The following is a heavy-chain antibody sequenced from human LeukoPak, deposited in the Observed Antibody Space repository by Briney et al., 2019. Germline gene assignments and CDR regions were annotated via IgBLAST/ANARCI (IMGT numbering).Heavy chain of an antibody. CDR1: GFTFSSYA. V-gene: IGHV3-23*01. CDR3: AKDSSWYGGLFAY. CDR2: ISGSGGST. Sequence: GGSLRLSCAASGFTFSSYAMSWVRQAPGKGLEWVSAISGSGGSTYYADSVKGRFTISRDNSKNTLYLQMNSLRAEDTAVYHCAKDSSWYGGLFAYWGQGTLVTVSS. D-gene: IGHD6-13*01. J-gene: IGHJ4*02.